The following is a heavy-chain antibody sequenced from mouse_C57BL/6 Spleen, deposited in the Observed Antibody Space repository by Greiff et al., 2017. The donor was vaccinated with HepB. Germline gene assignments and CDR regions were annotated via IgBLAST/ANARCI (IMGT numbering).Heavy chain of an antibody. CDR2: ISDGGSYT. CDR1: GFTFSSYA. Sequence: EVMLVESGGGLVKPGGSLKLSCAASGFTFSSYAMSWVRQTPEKRLEWVATISDGGSYTYYPDNVKGRFTISRDNAKNNLYLQMSHLKSEDTAMYYCARSITTVVVDFDYWGQGTTLTVSS. D-gene: IGHD1-1*01. CDR3: ARSITTVVVDFDY. V-gene: IGHV5-4*03. J-gene: IGHJ2*01.